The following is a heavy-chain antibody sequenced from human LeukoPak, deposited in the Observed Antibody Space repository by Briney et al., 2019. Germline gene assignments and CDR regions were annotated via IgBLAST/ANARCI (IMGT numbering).Heavy chain of an antibody. D-gene: IGHD4-17*01. CDR1: GFTFSSYA. Sequence: GGSLRLSCAASGFTFSSYAMHWVRQAPGKGLEWVAVISYDGSNKYYADSVKGRFTTSRDNSKNTLYLQMNSLRAEDTAVYYCARDHGYYGMDVWGQGTTVTVSS. CDR3: ARDHGYYGMDV. CDR2: ISYDGSNK. J-gene: IGHJ6*02. V-gene: IGHV3-30-3*01.